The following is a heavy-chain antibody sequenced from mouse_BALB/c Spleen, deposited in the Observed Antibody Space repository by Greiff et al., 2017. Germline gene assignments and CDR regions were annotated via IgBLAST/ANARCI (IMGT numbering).Heavy chain of an antibody. CDR3: ANNDGYYGFAY. CDR1: GFTFSSYA. Sequence: DVMLVESGGGLVKPGGSLKLSCAASGFTFSSYAMSWVRQSPEKRLEWVAEISSGGSYTYYPDTVTGRFTISRDNAKNTLYLEMSSLRSEDTAMYYCANNDGYYGFAYWGQGTLVTVSA. J-gene: IGHJ3*01. CDR2: ISSGGSYT. D-gene: IGHD2-3*01. V-gene: IGHV5-9-4*01.